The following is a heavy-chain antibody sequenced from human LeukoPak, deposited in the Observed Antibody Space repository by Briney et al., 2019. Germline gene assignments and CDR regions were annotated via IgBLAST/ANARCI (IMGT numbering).Heavy chain of an antibody. D-gene: IGHD1-26*01. Sequence: GGSLRLSCAASGFTFSRYWMHWVRQAPGKGLVWVSCIKSDGSSTSIADSAKGRFTISRDNAKNTVYLQMNSLRAEDTAVYYCVRDNRSYNFDYWAREPWSPSPQ. V-gene: IGHV3-74*01. CDR2: IKSDGSST. J-gene: IGHJ4*02. CDR3: VRDNRSYNFDY. CDR1: GFTFSRYW.